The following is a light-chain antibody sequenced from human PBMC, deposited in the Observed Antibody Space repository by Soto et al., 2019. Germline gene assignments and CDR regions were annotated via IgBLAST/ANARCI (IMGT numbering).Light chain of an antibody. CDR3: QQSYSWPWT. J-gene: IGKJ1*01. V-gene: IGKV1-39*01. Sequence: DIQMSQSPSSLSASLGDRVTITCRASQSINKYLNWYRQKPGKAPNLLIYTASSLQSGVPSRFSGSGSGTDFSLTISSLQPEDFATYYCQQSYSWPWTFGQGTKVE. CDR2: TAS. CDR1: QSINKY.